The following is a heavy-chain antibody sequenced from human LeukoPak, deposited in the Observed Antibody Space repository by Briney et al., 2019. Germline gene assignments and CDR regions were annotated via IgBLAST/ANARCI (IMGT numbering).Heavy chain of an antibody. J-gene: IGHJ4*02. CDR2: ILPIFCTA. CDR3: ARSGDPEPNYYDSSGYWGPHYFDY. CDR1: GRTFSSYA. D-gene: IGHD3-22*01. Sequence: ASVKVSCKASGRTFSSYAISWVRQAPGQGLEWMGGILPIFCTANYAQEFQGRVTITTDESTSTAYMELSSLRSEDTAVYYCARSGDPEPNYYDSSGYWGPHYFDYWGQGTLVTVSS. V-gene: IGHV1-69*05.